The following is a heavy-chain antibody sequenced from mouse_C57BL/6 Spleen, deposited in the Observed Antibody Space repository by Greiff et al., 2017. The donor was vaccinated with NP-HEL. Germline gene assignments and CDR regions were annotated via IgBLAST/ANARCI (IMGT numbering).Heavy chain of an antibody. Sequence: EVMLVESGGGLVQPKGSLKLSCAASGFSFNTYAMNWVRQAPGKGLEWVARIRSKSNNYATYYADSVKDRFTISRDDSESMLYLQMNNLKTEDTAMYYCVRQIYYGSPSFDVWGTGTTVTVSS. CDR3: VRQIYYGSPSFDV. CDR1: GFSFNTYA. J-gene: IGHJ1*03. CDR2: IRSKSNNYAT. V-gene: IGHV10-1*01. D-gene: IGHD1-1*01.